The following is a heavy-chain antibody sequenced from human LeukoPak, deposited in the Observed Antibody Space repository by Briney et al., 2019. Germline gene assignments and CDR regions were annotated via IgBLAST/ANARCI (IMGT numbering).Heavy chain of an antibody. CDR3: ARDPYGSGSYWNY. D-gene: IGHD3-10*01. CDR1: GFTFSWYW. V-gene: IGHV3-7*01. Sequence: TGGSLRLSCEASGFTFSWYWMNWVRQAPGKGLEWVANIKQDGTEKYYVDSVKGRFTISRDNAKNSLYLQMNSLRAEDTAVYYCARDPYGSGSYWNYWGQGTLVTVSS. CDR2: IKQDGTEK. J-gene: IGHJ4*02.